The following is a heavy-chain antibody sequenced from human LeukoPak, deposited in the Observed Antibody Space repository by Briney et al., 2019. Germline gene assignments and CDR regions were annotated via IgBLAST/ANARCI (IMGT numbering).Heavy chain of an antibody. CDR3: AKGSYYDSSGSFYFDY. CDR2: ISGSGDNT. Sequence: GGSLRLSCAASGFTFSSYAMSWVRQAPGKGLEWVSGISGSGDNTYYADSVKGRFTISRDNSKNTLYVQVNSLGTEDMAAYYCAKGSYYDSSGSFYFDYWGQGTLVTVSS. CDR1: GFTFSSYA. D-gene: IGHD3-22*01. J-gene: IGHJ4*02. V-gene: IGHV3-23*01.